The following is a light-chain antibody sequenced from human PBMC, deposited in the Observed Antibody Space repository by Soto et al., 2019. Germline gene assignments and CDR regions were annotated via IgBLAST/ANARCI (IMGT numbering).Light chain of an antibody. J-gene: IGKJ1*01. CDR3: QQYGSSGT. V-gene: IGKV3-20*01. Sequence: ESGLTQSPGTLSLSPGERATLSFMASQSVSNNYLAWYQQKPGQAPRLLIYGASNRATGIPDRFSGSGSGTDFTLTISRLEPEDFAVYYCQQYGSSGTFGQGTKVDIK. CDR2: GAS. CDR1: QSVSNNY.